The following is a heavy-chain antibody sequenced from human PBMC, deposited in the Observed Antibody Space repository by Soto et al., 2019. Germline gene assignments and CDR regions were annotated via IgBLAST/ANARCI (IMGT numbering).Heavy chain of an antibody. Sequence: PSETLSLTCTVSGGSISSYYWSWSRQPPGKGLEWIGYIYYSGSTNYNPSLKSRVTISVDTSKNQFSLKLSSVTAADTAVYYCARERREGSSFDYWGQGTLVTVSS. J-gene: IGHJ4*02. CDR1: GGSISSYY. CDR3: ARERREGSSFDY. CDR2: IYYSGST. V-gene: IGHV4-59*01. D-gene: IGHD3-10*01.